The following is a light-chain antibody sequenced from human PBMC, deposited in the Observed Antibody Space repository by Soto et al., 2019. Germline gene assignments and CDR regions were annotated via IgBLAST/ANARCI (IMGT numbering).Light chain of an antibody. CDR1: SSDVGGYNS. Sequence: QSALTQPRSVSGSPGQLVTISCTGTSSDVGGYNSVSWYQHHPGKAPKLMIYDVTKRPSGVPDRFSGSKSGNTASLTISGLQAEDEADYYCCSYAGSRVVFGGGTKLTVL. CDR2: DVT. CDR3: CSYAGSRVV. V-gene: IGLV2-11*01. J-gene: IGLJ2*01.